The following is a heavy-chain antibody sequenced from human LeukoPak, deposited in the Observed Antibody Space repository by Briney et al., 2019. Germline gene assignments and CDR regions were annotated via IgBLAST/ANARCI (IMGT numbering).Heavy chain of an antibody. CDR2: IRYDGSNK. CDR3: ARVTVGATRDLDY. D-gene: IGHD1-26*01. CDR1: GFTFNSYG. Sequence: GGSLRLSCAASGFTFNSYGMHWVRQAPGKGLEWVAFIRYDGSNKYYADSVKGRFTISRDNSKNTLYLQMNSLRAEDTAVYYCARVTVGATRDLDYWGQGTLVTVSS. V-gene: IGHV3-30*02. J-gene: IGHJ4*02.